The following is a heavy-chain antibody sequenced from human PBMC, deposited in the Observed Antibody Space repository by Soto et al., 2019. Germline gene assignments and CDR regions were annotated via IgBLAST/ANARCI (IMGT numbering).Heavy chain of an antibody. J-gene: IGHJ6*02. CDR3: AKDLRFGEAVYYYYGMDV. D-gene: IGHD3-10*01. Sequence: QVQLVESGGGVVQPGRSLRLSCAASGFTFSSYGMHWVRQAPGKGLEWVAVISYDGSNKYYADSVKGRFTISRDNSKNTLYLQMNSLRADDTAVYYCAKDLRFGEAVYYYYGMDVWGQGTTVTVSS. CDR2: ISYDGSNK. V-gene: IGHV3-30*18. CDR1: GFTFSSYG.